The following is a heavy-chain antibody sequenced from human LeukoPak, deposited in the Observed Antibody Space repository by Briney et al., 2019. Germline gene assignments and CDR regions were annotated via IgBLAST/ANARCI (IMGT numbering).Heavy chain of an antibody. CDR3: AKGGSHSLEPMDV. CDR1: GFTFNRNA. CDR2: ISGSGGST. J-gene: IGHJ6*03. Sequence: PGGSLRLSCAASGFTFNRNAISWVRQAPGKGLEWVSAISGSGGSTYYADSVKGRFTISRDNSKNTLYLQMNSLRAEDTAVYYCAKGGSHSLEPMDVWGKGTTVTVSS. D-gene: IGHD1-1*01. V-gene: IGHV3-23*01.